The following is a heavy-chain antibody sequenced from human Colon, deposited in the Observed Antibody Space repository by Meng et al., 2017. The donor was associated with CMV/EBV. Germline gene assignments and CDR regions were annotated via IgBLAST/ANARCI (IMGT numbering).Heavy chain of an antibody. CDR1: DFTFRNYA. D-gene: IGHD6-13*01. Sequence: GESLKISCAASDFTFRNYAMTWVRRAPGRGLEAVSSISDSGDRTYYEDSVRGRFTISRDNSKDTLYLQMNSLRAEDTAIYSCAKGREIGVSWVRVSNSWGQGTLVTVSS. J-gene: IGHJ4*02. V-gene: IGHV3-23*01. CDR2: ISDSGDRT. CDR3: AKGREIGVSWVRVSNS.